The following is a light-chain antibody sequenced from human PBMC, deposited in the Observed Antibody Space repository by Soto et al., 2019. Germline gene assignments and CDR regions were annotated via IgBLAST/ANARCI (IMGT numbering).Light chain of an antibody. Sequence: EIVLTQSPGTLSLSPGERATLSCRASQSVSRSDLAWYQQKPGQAPRLLIYGASSRATGIPDRFSGSGSGTDFTLTISRMEPEDFAVYYCQQFSSNPSWTFGQGTKVDIK. CDR1: QSVSRSD. CDR3: QQFSSNPSWT. CDR2: GAS. J-gene: IGKJ1*01. V-gene: IGKV3-20*01.